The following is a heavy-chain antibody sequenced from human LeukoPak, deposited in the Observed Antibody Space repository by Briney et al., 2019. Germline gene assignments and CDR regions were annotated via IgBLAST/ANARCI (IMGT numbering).Heavy chain of an antibody. CDR2: ISGSGGST. Sequence: GGSLRLSCAASGFTFSSYAMSWVRQAPGKGLEWVSAISGSGGSTYYADSVKGRFTISRDNAKNSLYLQMNSLRAEDTAVYYCARDRGDSSGNYDGFDIWGQGTTVTVSS. CDR1: GFTFSSYA. CDR3: ARDRGDSSGNYDGFDI. V-gene: IGHV3-23*01. J-gene: IGHJ3*02. D-gene: IGHD3-22*01.